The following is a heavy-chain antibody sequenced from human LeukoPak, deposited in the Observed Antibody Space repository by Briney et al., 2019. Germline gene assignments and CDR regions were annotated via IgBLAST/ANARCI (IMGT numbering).Heavy chain of an antibody. D-gene: IGHD1-26*01. Sequence: ASAKVSCKACGGTYSSYAVSWVRQAPGQGREWMGGIIPIFGTANNAQKCQGRLTITADESTSTAYMELSSLRSEDTAVYYCARDFSGSYDAFGIWGQGTMVAVSS. J-gene: IGHJ3*02. CDR1: GGTYSSYA. CDR3: ARDFSGSYDAFGI. V-gene: IGHV1-69*01. CDR2: IIPIFGTA.